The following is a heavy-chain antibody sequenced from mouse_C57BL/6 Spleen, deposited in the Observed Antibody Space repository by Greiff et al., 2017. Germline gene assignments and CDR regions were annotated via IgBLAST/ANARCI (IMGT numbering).Heavy chain of an antibody. D-gene: IGHD1-1*01. Sequence: QVQLQQPGAELVMPGASVKLSCKASGYTFTSYWMHWVKQRPGQGLEWIGEIDPSDSYTNYNQKFKGKSTLTVDKSSSTANMQLSSLTSEDSAVYYCARFGTTVYFDVWGTGTTVTVSS. CDR2: IDPSDSYT. V-gene: IGHV1-69*01. J-gene: IGHJ1*03. CDR1: GYTFTSYW. CDR3: ARFGTTVYFDV.